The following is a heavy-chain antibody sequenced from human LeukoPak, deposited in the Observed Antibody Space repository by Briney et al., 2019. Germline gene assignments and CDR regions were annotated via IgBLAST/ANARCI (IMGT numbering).Heavy chain of an antibody. CDR3: ARDPPIVVVPAAIENY. CDR2: INPNSGGT. Sequence: GASVKVSCKASGYTFTGYYMHWVRQAPGQGLEWMGWINPNSGGTNYAQKFQGRVTMTRDTSISTAYMELSRLGSDDTAVYYCARDPPIVVVPAAIENYWGQGTLVTVSS. J-gene: IGHJ4*02. V-gene: IGHV1-2*02. D-gene: IGHD2-2*01. CDR1: GYTFTGYY.